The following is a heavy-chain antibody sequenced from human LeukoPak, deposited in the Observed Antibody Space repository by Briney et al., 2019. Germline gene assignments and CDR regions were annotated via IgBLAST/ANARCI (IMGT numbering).Heavy chain of an antibody. J-gene: IGHJ4*02. CDR2: IKQGESER. V-gene: IGHV3-7*02. Sequence: GGSLGLSCAASGFTFSSYRVNWVRQAPGKGLEWVASIKQGESERYYVDSANGRFTISRDNAKNSLYLQMNSLRAEDTAVYYCARSFSGSREYWGQGTRVTVSS. D-gene: IGHD5-24*01. CDR1: GFTFSSYR. CDR3: ARSFSGSREY.